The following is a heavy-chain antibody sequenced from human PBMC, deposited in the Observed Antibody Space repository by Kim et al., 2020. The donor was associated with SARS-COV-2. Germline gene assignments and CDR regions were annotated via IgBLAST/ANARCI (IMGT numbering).Heavy chain of an antibody. J-gene: IGHJ5*02. Sequence: LNSRVTIAVDTSKNQFSLKLSSVTAADTAVYYCARGSRRIAAAGNWFDPWGQGTLVTVSS. CDR3: ARGSRRIAAAGNWFDP. D-gene: IGHD6-13*01. V-gene: IGHV4-34*01.